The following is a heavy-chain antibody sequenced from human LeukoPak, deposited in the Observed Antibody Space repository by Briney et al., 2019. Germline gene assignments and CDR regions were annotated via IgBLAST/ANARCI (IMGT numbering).Heavy chain of an antibody. J-gene: IGHJ4*02. CDR2: ISDDGINK. V-gene: IGHV3-30-3*02. CDR1: GFTFSSYV. Sequence: PGGSLGLSCAAPGFTFSSYVMHWVRQAPGKGLEWVAVISDDGINKYYADSAKGRFTISRDNSKNTLSLQMNSLRAEDTAVYYCAKNQVAYDSSGYSFDYWGQGTLVTVSS. D-gene: IGHD3-22*01. CDR3: AKNQVAYDSSGYSFDY.